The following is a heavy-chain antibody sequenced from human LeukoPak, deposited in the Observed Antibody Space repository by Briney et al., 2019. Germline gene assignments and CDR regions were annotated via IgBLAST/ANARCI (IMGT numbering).Heavy chain of an antibody. CDR1: GGSISSSSYY. D-gene: IGHD3-22*01. V-gene: IGHV4-39*01. J-gene: IGHJ4*02. CDR3: ASQYYYDSSGYYDY. CDR2: IYYSGST. Sequence: SATLSLTCTVSGGSISSSSYYWGWIRQPPGKGLEWIGSIYYSGSTYYNPSLKSRVTISVDTSKNQFSLKLSSVTAADTAVYYCASQYYYDSSGYYDYWGQGTLVNVSS.